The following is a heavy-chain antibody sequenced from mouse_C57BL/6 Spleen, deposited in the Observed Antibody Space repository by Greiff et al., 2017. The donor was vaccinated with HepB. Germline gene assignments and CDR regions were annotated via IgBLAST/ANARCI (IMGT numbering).Heavy chain of an antibody. CDR1: GYTFTSYW. J-gene: IGHJ2*01. CDR3: SRRGYVNFYFDY. CDR2: IYPGSGST. V-gene: IGHV1-55*01. D-gene: IGHD2-1*01. Sequence: QVQLQQPGAELVKPGASVKMSCKASGYTFTSYWITWVKQRPGQGLEWIGDIYPGSGSTNYNEKFKSKATLTVDTSSSTAYMQLSSLTSEDSAVYYCSRRGYVNFYFDYGGQVTTLTVSS.